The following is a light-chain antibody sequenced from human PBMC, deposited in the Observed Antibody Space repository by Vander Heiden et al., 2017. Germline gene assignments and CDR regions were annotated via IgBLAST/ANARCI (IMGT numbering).Light chain of an antibody. CDR3: QQRSNWPPWT. J-gene: IGKJ1*01. Sequence: VLTQSPATLSLSPGERATLSCSASQSVSRYLAWYPQKPGQAPRLLIYDASNRATGIPARFSGSGSGTDFTLTTSSREPEDFAVYYCQQRSNWPPWTFGQGTKVEIK. CDR2: DAS. CDR1: QSVSRY. V-gene: IGKV3-11*01.